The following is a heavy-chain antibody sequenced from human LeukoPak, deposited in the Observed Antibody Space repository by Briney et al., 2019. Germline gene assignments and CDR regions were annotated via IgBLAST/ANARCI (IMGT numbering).Heavy chain of an antibody. CDR1: GFTFSNYA. CDR2: ISYDGSNK. V-gene: IGHV3-30-3*01. CDR3: SASEGPNYGMDV. J-gene: IGHJ6*02. Sequence: GRSLRLSCAASGFTFSNYAMHWVRQAPGRGLEGVALISYDGSNKYYADSVKGRFTISRDNSKNTLYLQMDSLRTEDTAVYYCSASEGPNYGMDVWGQGTTVTVSS.